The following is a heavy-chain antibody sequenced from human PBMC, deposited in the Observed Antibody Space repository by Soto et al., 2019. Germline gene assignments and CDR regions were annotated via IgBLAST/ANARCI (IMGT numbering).Heavy chain of an antibody. V-gene: IGHV3-23*01. Sequence: GGSLRVSCTASGFTFTSYSMNWVRQAPGKGLEWISTITADGGGTFYADSVKGRFTISRDSSKNTLYLQMDNLRAEDTALYYCAKDRGGSGWPEFHCWGQGTRV. CDR1: GFTFTSYS. CDR3: AKDRGGSGWPEFHC. J-gene: IGHJ4*02. CDR2: ITADGGGT. D-gene: IGHD6-19*01.